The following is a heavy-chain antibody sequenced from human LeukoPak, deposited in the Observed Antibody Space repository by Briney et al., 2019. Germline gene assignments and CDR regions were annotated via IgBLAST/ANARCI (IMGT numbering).Heavy chain of an antibody. D-gene: IGHD3-3*01. Sequence: GGSLRLSCAASGFTFSSYSMKWVRRAPGKALEWVSYISSSSSYIYYADSVKGRFTISRDNAKNSLYLQMNSLRAEDTAVYYCARERGPDFWSGHDAFDIWGQGTMVTVSS. CDR3: ARERGPDFWSGHDAFDI. CDR1: GFTFSSYS. J-gene: IGHJ3*02. CDR2: ISSSSSYI. V-gene: IGHV3-21*01.